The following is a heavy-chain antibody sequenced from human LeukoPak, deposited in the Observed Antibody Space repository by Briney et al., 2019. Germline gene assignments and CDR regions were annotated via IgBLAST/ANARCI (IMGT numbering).Heavy chain of an antibody. CDR1: GGSISNGNW. J-gene: IGHJ4*02. V-gene: IGHV4-4*02. CDR3: VRCGSYCLDY. Sequence: SETLSLTCTVSGGSISNGNWWSWVRQPPGKGLEWIGEIYRTGSVNYNPSLKSRVTISVDKSKNQFSLSLNSVTAADTAVYYCVRCGSYCLDYWGQGTLVTVSS. D-gene: IGHD1-26*01. CDR2: IYRTGSV.